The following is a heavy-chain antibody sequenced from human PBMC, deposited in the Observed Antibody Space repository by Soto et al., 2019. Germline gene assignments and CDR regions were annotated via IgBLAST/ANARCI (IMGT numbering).Heavy chain of an antibody. Sequence: QVQLVESGGGVVQPGRSLRLSCAVSGFTVSTYGMHWVRPAPGQGLEWVAVISRDGGTKYYADSVKGRFTISRDNSRNTLFLEMNSLRGDDMAVYYCTGEVASGYWGQGTLVTVSS. CDR2: ISRDGGTK. J-gene: IGHJ4*02. V-gene: IGHV3-30*03. D-gene: IGHD2-8*02. CDR3: TGEVASGY. CDR1: GFTVSTYG.